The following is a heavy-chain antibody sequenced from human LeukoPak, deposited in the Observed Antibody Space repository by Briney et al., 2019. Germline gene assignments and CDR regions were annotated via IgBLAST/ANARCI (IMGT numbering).Heavy chain of an antibody. CDR2: ISGSGSAT. D-gene: IGHD2-21*01. V-gene: IGHV3-23*01. CDR1: GFTFSNYT. J-gene: IGHJ4*02. CDR3: AKDRGYCGGDCYSGIDY. Sequence: GGSLRLSCAASGFTFSNYTMNWVRQAPGKGLDWVSSISGSGSATYYADSVKGRFTISRDNSKNTLYLQMNSLRAEDTAVYYCAKDRGYCGGDCYSGIDYWGQGTLVTVSS.